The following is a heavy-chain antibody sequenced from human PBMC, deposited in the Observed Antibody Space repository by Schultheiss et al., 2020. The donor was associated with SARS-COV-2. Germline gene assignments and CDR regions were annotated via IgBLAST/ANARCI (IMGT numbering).Heavy chain of an antibody. V-gene: IGHV3-53*01. J-gene: IGHJ6*03. Sequence: GGSLRLSCAASGFTFSGSAMHWVRQAPGKGLEWVSVIYSGGSTYYADSVKGRFTISRDNAKNSLYLQMNSLRAEDTAVYYCAKDGLRRYCSGGSCYYYYMDVWGKGTTVTVSS. D-gene: IGHD2-15*01. CDR1: GFTFSGSA. CDR2: IYSGGST. CDR3: AKDGLRRYCSGGSCYYYYMDV.